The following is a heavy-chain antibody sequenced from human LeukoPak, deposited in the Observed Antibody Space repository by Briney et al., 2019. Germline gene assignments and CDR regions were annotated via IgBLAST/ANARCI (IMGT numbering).Heavy chain of an antibody. D-gene: IGHD4-17*01. J-gene: IGHJ4*01. V-gene: IGHV1-69*13. Sequence: EASVKVSCKASGGTFSSYAISWVRQAPGQGLEWMGGIIPIFGTANYAQKFQGRVTITADESTSTAYMELSSLRSEDTAVYYCAREPAHYYGDYSYFDYWGHAILVTVSS. CDR2: IIPIFGTA. CDR1: GGTFSSYA. CDR3: AREPAHYYGDYSYFDY.